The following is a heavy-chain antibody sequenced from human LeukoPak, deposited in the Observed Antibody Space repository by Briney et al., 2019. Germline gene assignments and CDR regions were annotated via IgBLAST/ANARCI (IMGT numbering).Heavy chain of an antibody. J-gene: IGHJ6*02. CDR3: ARRGYCSSTSCYGPYGMDV. CDR1: GGSISSYY. CDR2: IYYSGSA. D-gene: IGHD2-2*01. Sequence: SETLSLTCTVSGGSISSYYWSWIRQPPGKGLEWIGYIYYSGSANYNPSLKSRVTISVDTSKNQFSLKLSSVTAADTAVYYCARRGYCSSTSCYGPYGMDVWGQGTTVTVSS. V-gene: IGHV4-59*01.